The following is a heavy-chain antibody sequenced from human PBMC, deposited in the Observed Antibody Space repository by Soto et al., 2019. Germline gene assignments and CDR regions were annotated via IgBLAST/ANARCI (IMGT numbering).Heavy chain of an antibody. Sequence: QVQLQESGPGLVKPSQTLSLTCTVSGGSISSGGYYWSWIRQHPGKGLEWIGYIYYSGSTYYNPSLPGRVTRSVDSSKRQFSQRPISVTAADTAVYWWSIGDCGSVNDYNPTLEMDLWGQATTVTVSS. CDR2: IYYSGST. CDR3: SIGDCGSVNDYNPTLEMDL. J-gene: IGHJ6*02. CDR1: GGSISSGGYY. D-gene: IGHD3-10*01. V-gene: IGHV4-31*03.